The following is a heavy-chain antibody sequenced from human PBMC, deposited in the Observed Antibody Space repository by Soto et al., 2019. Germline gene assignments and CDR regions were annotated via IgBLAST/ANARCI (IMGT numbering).Heavy chain of an antibody. V-gene: IGHV4-30-2*01. CDR1: GGSISSGGYS. J-gene: IGHJ6*02. Sequence: PSETLSLTCAVSGGSISSGGYSWSWIRQPPGKGLEWIGYIYHSGSTYYNPSLKRRVTISVDRSKNQFSLKLSSVTAADTAVYYCARVIADMAGGYYYGMDVWGQGTTVTVSS. CDR3: ARVIADMAGGYYYGMDV. CDR2: IYHSGST. D-gene: IGHD6-13*01.